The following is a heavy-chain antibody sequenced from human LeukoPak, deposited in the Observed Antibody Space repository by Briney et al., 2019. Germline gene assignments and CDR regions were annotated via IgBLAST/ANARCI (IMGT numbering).Heavy chain of an antibody. D-gene: IGHD3-3*01. Sequence: KPSETLSLTCTVSGGSISSSNYYWGWIRQPPGKGLEWIGSIYYSGSTYYNPSLKSRVTMSVDTSKNQFSMKLSSVTAADTAVYYCARDLSGYDYYYMDVWGKGTTVTISS. CDR2: IYYSGST. CDR1: GGSISSSNYY. V-gene: IGHV4-39*07. CDR3: ARDLSGYDYYYMDV. J-gene: IGHJ6*03.